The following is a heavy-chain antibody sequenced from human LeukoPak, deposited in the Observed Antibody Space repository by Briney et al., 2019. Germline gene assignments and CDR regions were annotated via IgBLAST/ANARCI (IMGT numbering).Heavy chain of an antibody. CDR3: ARDGSGSGANKEWFDP. D-gene: IGHD1-26*01. J-gene: IGHJ5*02. Sequence: ASVKVSCKASGYTFTGYYMHWVRQAPGQGLEWMGWINPNSGGTNYAQKFQGRVTMTRDTSISTAYMELSRLRSDDTAVYYCARDGSGSGANKEWFDPWGQGTLFTVSS. V-gene: IGHV1-2*02. CDR1: GYTFTGYY. CDR2: INPNSGGT.